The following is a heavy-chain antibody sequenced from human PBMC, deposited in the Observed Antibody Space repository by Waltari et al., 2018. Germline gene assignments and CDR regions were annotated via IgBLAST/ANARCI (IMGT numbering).Heavy chain of an antibody. J-gene: IGHJ4*02. CDR3: AKHPRGGPYYFDY. V-gene: IGHV3-30*18. CDR1: GFTFSSYG. CDR2: ISYDGSNK. Sequence: QVQLVESGGGVVQPGRSLRLSCAASGFTFSSYGMHWVRQAPGKGLEWVAVISYDGSNKYYADSVKGRFTISRDNSKNTLYLQMNSLRAEDTAVYYCAKHPRGGPYYFDYRGQGTLVTVSS. D-gene: IGHD3-10*01.